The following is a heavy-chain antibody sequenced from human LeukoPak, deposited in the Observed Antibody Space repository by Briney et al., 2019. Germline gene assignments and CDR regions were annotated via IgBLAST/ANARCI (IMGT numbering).Heavy chain of an antibody. CDR3: ASPWSSGGFDY. CDR2: TYTSGST. D-gene: IGHD6-19*01. J-gene: IGHJ4*02. Sequence: PSQTLSLTCTVSGGSISSGSYYWSWIRQPAGKGLEWIGRTYTSGSTNYNPSLKSRVTISVDTSKSQFSLKLSSVTAADMAVYYCASPWSSGGFDYWGQGTLVTVS. V-gene: IGHV4-61*02. CDR1: GGSISSGSYY.